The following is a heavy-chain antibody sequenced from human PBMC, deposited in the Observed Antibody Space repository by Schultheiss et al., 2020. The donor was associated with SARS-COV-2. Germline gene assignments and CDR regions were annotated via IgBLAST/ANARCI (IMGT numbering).Heavy chain of an antibody. CDR2: IWYDGSNK. CDR1: GFTFSSYG. V-gene: IGHV3-33*06. Sequence: GGSLRLSCAASGFTFSSYGMHWVRQAPGKGLEWVAVIWYDGSNKYYAESVKGRFTISRDNSKNTLYLQMNSLRAEDTAVYYCVKGVAGNFDYWGQGTLVTVSS. J-gene: IGHJ4*02. D-gene: IGHD6-19*01. CDR3: VKGVAGNFDY.